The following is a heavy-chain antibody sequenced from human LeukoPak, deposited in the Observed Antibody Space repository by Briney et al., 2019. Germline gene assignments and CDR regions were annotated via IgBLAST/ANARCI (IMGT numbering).Heavy chain of an antibody. D-gene: IGHD3-16*01. CDR1: GGSISSSSYY. V-gene: IGHV4-39*01. CDR3: ARHVLFGPDLDC. CDR2: IYYSGST. Sequence: SETLSLTCTVSGGSISSSSYYWGWIRQPPGKGLEWIGSIYYSGSTYYNPSLKSRVTIYVDTHKNQFSLKLSSVAAADTAVYYCARHVLFGPDLDCWGQGTLVTVSS. J-gene: IGHJ4*02.